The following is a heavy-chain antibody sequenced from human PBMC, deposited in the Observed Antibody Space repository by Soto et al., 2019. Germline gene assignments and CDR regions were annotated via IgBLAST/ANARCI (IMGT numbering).Heavy chain of an antibody. CDR2: ISSSGSTI. V-gene: IGHV3-48*03. CDR1: GFTFSSYE. D-gene: IGHD6-6*01. Sequence: EVQLVESGGGLVHPGGSLRLSCAASGFTFSSYEMNWVRQAPGKGLEWVSYISSSGSTIYYADSVKGRFTISRDNAKNSLYLQMNSLRAEDTAVYYCARDNIAARPGWFDPWGQGNLVTVSS. J-gene: IGHJ5*02. CDR3: ARDNIAARPGWFDP.